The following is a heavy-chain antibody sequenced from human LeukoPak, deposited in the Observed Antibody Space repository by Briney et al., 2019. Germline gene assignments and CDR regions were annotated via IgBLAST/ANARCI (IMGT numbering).Heavy chain of an antibody. CDR2: FDPEDGET. CDR1: GYTLTELS. CDR3: ARFKPKGSGWYIWFDP. V-gene: IGHV1-24*01. J-gene: IGHJ5*02. Sequence: ASVKVSCKVSGYTLTELSMHWVRQAPGKGLEWMGGFDPEDGETIYAQKFQGRVTMTEDTSTDTAYMELSSLRSDDTAVYYCARFKPKGSGWYIWFDPWGQGTLVTVSS. D-gene: IGHD6-19*01.